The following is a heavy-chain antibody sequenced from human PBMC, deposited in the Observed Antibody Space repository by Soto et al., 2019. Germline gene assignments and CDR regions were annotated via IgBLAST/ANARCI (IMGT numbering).Heavy chain of an antibody. Sequence: QVQLVQSGAEVKKPGSSVKVSCKASGGTFSSYAISWVRQAPGQGLECMGGIIPVFGTANYAQKFQGRVTINADESTSTVYMERSSLRSEDTAVYYCARGWKDFPHWGQGTLVTVSS. V-gene: IGHV1-69*01. J-gene: IGHJ1*01. CDR2: IIPVFGTA. D-gene: IGHD1-1*01. CDR3: ARGWKDFPH. CDR1: GGTFSSYA.